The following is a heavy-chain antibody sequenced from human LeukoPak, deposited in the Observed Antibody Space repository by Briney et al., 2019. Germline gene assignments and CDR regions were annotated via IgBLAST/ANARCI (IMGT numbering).Heavy chain of an antibody. CDR1: GFTVSSNY. Sequence: GGSLRLSCAASGFTVSSNYMSWVRQAPGKGLEWVSVIYSGGSTYYADSVKGRFTISRDNSKNTLYLQMNSLRAEDTAVYYCARVSGDHAFDIWGQGTMVTVSS. D-gene: IGHD7-27*01. J-gene: IGHJ3*02. CDR3: ARVSGDHAFDI. CDR2: IYSGGST. V-gene: IGHV3-66*01.